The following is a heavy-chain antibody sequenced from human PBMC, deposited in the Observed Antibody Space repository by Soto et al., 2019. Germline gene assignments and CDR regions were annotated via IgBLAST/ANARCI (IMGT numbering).Heavy chain of an antibody. CDR2: IIPIFGTA. CDR1: GGTFSTYS. V-gene: IGHV1-69*06. J-gene: IGHJ4*02. Sequence: QVQLVQSGAEVKKPGSSVKVSCKTSGGTFSTYSIVWVRQAPGEGLEWMGGIIPIFGTANYAQKFQDRVTITADKSNNTAFMELSSLKSEDTAMYYCASSSGNNYGVGTNYYFDYWGQGTLVTVSS. CDR3: ASSSGNNYGVGTNYYFDY. D-gene: IGHD1-26*01.